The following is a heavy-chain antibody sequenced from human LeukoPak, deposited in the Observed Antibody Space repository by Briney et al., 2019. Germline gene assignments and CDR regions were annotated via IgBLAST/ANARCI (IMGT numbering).Heavy chain of an antibody. CDR1: GFTFSSYE. J-gene: IGHJ4*02. CDR3: AREAAGRSEDDY. V-gene: IGHV3-48*03. Sequence: GGSLRLSCAASGFTFSSYEMNWVRQAPGKGLEWVSYISSSGSTIYYADSVKGRFTISRDNAKNSLYLQMTSLRAEDTAVYYCAREAAGRSEDDYWGQGTLVTVSS. CDR2: ISSSGSTI. D-gene: IGHD6-19*01.